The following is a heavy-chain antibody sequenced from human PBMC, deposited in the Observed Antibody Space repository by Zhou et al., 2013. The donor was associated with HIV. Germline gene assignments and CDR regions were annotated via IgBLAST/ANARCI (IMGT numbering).Heavy chain of an antibody. D-gene: IGHD1-1*01. Sequence: QDQLVQSGGEVKKPGASVKVSCKASGYTFISYGITWVRQAPGQGLEWMGWINPSTSHTTYAQNFQGRVTMTRNISINTAYMELNSLRSEDTAVYYCARRGTWGDRFNVIRGGLDVWGQGTTVTVSS. CDR3: ARRGTWGDRFNVIRGGLDV. J-gene: IGHJ6*02. CDR1: GYTFISYG. V-gene: IGHV1-8*01. CDR2: INPSTSHT.